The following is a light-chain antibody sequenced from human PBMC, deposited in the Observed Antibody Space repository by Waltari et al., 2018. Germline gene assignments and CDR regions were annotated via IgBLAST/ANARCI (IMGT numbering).Light chain of an antibody. V-gene: IGLV1-44*01. CDR2: RNS. CDR3: AACDDSLNAHVV. J-gene: IGLJ2*01. Sequence: QQHPGTARKLLIYRNSHPPSGVPDRFSGSKSGASASLAIRVLPSADGSDYYCAACDDSLNAHVVFGGGTKLTVL.